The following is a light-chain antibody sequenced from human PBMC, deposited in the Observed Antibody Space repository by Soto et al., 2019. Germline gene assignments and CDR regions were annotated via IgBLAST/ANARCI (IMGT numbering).Light chain of an antibody. V-gene: IGLV2-14*01. Sequence: QSALTQPASVSGSPGQSITISCTGTSSDVGGYNYVSWYQQHPGKAPKLMIYEVSNRPSGVSNRFSGSKSGNTASLTISGFQAEDEADYYCSSYSSSSTRVLGGGTKLTVL. CDR2: EVS. J-gene: IGLJ3*02. CDR1: SSDVGGYNY. CDR3: SSYSSSSTRV.